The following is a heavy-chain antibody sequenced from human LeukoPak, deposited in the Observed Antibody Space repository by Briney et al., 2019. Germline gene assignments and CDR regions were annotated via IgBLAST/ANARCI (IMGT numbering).Heavy chain of an antibody. D-gene: IGHD3-10*01. CDR2: IYYSGST. V-gene: IGHV4-59*12. Sequence: SETLSLTCTVSGGSISSYYWSWIRQPPGKGLEWIGYIYYSGSTNYNPSLKSRVTISVDTSKNQFSLKLSSVTAADTAVYYCARPPYGSANDPFDIWGQGTMVTVSS. CDR1: GGSISSYY. CDR3: ARPPYGSANDPFDI. J-gene: IGHJ3*02.